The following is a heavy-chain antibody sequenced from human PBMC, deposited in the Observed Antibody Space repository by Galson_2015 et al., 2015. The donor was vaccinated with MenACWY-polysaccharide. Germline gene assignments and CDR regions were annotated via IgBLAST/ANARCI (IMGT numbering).Heavy chain of an antibody. D-gene: IGHD5-12*01. CDR3: VKALYTGYERASGY. V-gene: IGHV3-53*05. J-gene: IGHJ4*02. CDR2: IYGAGTA. CDR1: GFTVSRAY. Sequence: SLRLSCAASGFTVSRAYLNWVRQAPGKGLEWVSGIYGAGTASYADSVKGRFTISRDNSKNTLYLQMSSLRAEDTAVYYCVKALYTGYERASGYWGQGTLVTVSS.